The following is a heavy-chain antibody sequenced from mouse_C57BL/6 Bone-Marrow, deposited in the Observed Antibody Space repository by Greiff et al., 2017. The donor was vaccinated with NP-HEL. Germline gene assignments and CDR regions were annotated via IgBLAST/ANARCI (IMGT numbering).Heavy chain of an antibody. CDR1: GFTFSSYA. Sequence: EVKLVESGEGLVKPGGSLKLSCAASGFTFSSYAMSWVRQTPEKRLEWVAYISSGGDYIYYADTVKGRFTISRDNARNTLYLQMSSLKSEDTAMYYCTRVMIPVDFDYWGQGPTLTVSS. D-gene: IGHD2-4*01. CDR3: TRVMIPVDFDY. J-gene: IGHJ2*01. CDR2: ISSGGDYI. V-gene: IGHV5-9-1*02.